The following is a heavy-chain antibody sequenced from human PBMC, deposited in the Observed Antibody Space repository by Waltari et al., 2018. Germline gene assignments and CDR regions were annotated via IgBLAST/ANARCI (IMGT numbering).Heavy chain of an antibody. CDR3: ARVLTYYYDSSGYYYEDY. Sequence: QVQLVQSGAEVKKPGASVKVSCKASGYTFTSYDLNWVRQATGQGLEWMGWMNPNSGNTGYAQKFQGRVTMTRNTSISTAYMELSSLRSEDTAVYYCARVLTYYYDSSGYYYEDYWGQGTLVTVSS. CDR1: GYTFTSYD. CDR2: MNPNSGNT. D-gene: IGHD3-22*01. V-gene: IGHV1-8*01. J-gene: IGHJ4*02.